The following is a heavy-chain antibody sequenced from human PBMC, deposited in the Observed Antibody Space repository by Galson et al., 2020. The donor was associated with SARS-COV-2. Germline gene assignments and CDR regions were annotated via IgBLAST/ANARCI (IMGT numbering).Heavy chain of an antibody. Sequence: SVKVSCKASGGTFSSYAISWVRQAPGQGLEWMGGIIPIFGTANYAQKFQGRATITADESTSTAYMELSSLRSEDTAVYYCARGYYGSGSYYNPYGMDVWGQGTTVTVSS. CDR3: ARGYYGSGSYYNPYGMDV. CDR2: IIPIFGTA. V-gene: IGHV1-69*13. CDR1: GGTFSSYA. D-gene: IGHD3-10*01. J-gene: IGHJ6*02.